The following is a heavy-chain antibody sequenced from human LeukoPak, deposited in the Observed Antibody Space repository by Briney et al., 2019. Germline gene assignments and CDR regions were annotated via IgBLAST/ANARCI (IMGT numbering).Heavy chain of an antibody. Sequence: GESLRLSCAASGFTFSSYSMNWVRQAPGKGLEWVSSISSSSSYIYYADSVKGRFTISRDNAKNSLYLQMNSLRAEDTAVYYCARDGVVTPSYYFDNWGQGTLVTVSS. D-gene: IGHD4-23*01. CDR2: ISSSSSYI. CDR1: GFTFSSYS. J-gene: IGHJ4*02. CDR3: ARDGVVTPSYYFDN. V-gene: IGHV3-21*04.